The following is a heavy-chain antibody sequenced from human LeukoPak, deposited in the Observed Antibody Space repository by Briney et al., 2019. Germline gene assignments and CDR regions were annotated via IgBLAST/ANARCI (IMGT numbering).Heavy chain of an antibody. D-gene: IGHD1/OR15-1a*01. CDR2: IRQDGSVQ. CDR1: GFTFSSYW. J-gene: IGHJ4*02. CDR3: LVTTRSRGFDY. V-gene: IGHV3-7*01. Sequence: GGSLRLSCAASGFTFSSYWMCWVRQAPGKGLEWVANIRQDGSVQNYVDSVKGRFTISRDNPKNSVYLQMSSLRAEDTAVYYCLVTTRSRGFDYWGQGTLVTVSS.